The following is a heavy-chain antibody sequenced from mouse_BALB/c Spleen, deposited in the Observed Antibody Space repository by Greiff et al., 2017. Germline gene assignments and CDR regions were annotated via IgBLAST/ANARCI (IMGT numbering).Heavy chain of an antibody. J-gene: IGHJ2*01. CDR1: GYTFTSYW. CDR3: ARRNLLSFNDY. D-gene: IGHD6-5*01. CDR2: INPSTGYT. V-gene: IGHV1S26*01. Sequence: QVQLQQSGAELMKPGASVKMSCKASGYTFTSYWMHWVKQRPGQGLEWIGYINPSTGYTEYNQKFKDKATLTADKSSSTAYMQLSSLTSEDSAVYYCARRNLLSFNDYWGQGTTLTVSS.